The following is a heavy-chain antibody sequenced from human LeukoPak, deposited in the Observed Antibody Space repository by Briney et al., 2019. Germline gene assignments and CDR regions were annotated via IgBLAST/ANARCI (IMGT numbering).Heavy chain of an antibody. CDR1: GFTFSRYS. V-gene: IGHV3-48*02. Sequence: PGGSLRLSYAASGFTFSRYSMNWVRQFPGKGLEWVSYISSSGSTIYYADSVKGRFTISRDNAQKSLYLQMNSLRDEDTAVYYCARPYTSAHYDPFDYWGQGTLVTVSS. J-gene: IGHJ4*02. CDR3: ARPYTSAHYDPFDY. D-gene: IGHD3-22*01. CDR2: ISSSGSTI.